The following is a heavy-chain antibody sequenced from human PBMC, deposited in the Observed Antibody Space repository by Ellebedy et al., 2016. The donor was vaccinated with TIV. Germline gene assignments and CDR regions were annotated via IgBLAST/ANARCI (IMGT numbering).Heavy chain of an antibody. V-gene: IGHV4-34*01. CDR2: INQSGSA. CDR3: AGIPAGWRGSALNWFDP. D-gene: IGHD6-19*01. Sequence: SETLSLTCAVYGGSFTGYYYSWIRQPPGKGLEWIGEINQSGSATYNPSLKGRVTISVDMSKNQFSLRLTSVTAADTAVYYCAGIPAGWRGSALNWFDPWGQGALVTVSS. CDR1: GGSFTGYY. J-gene: IGHJ5*02.